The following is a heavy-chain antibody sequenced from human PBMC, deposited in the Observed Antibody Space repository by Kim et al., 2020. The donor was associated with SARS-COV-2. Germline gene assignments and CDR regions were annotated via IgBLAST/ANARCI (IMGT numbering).Heavy chain of an antibody. CDR1: GGSISSSSYY. CDR3: ASARFGTVFDY. J-gene: IGHJ4*02. D-gene: IGHD3-16*01. CDR2: IYYSGST. V-gene: IGHV4-39*01. Sequence: SETLSLTCTVSGGSISSSSYYWGWIRQPPGKGLEWIGSIYYSGSTYYNPSLQSRVTISVDTSKNQFSLKLSPVTAADTAVYYCASARFGTVFDYWGQGSLVTVSS.